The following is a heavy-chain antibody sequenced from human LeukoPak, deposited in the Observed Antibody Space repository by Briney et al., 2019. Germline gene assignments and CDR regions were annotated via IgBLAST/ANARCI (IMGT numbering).Heavy chain of an antibody. D-gene: IGHD1-20*01. CDR2: ISSNGGST. CDR3: ARDPGITGTPVDY. CDR1: GFTFSNYG. J-gene: IGHJ4*02. V-gene: IGHV3-64*01. Sequence: GGSLRLSCAASGFTFSNYGMHWVRQAPGKGLEYVSAISSNGGSTYYANSVKGRFTISRDNSKNTLYLQMGSLRAEDMAVYYCARDPGITGTPVDYWGQGTLVTVSS.